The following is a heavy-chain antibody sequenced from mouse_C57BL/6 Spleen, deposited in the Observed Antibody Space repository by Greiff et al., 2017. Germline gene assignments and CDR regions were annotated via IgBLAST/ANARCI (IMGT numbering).Heavy chain of an antibody. V-gene: IGHV1-52*01. CDR1: GYTFTSYW. Sequence: VKLKQPGAELVRPGSSVKLSCKASGYTFTSYWMHWVKQRPIQGLEWIGNIDPSDSETNYNQKFKDKATLTVDKSSSTAYMQLSSLTSEDSAVYYCARGGERRWYAMDYWGQGTSVTVSS. D-gene: IGHD2-13*01. J-gene: IGHJ4*01. CDR2: IDPSDSET. CDR3: ARGGERRWYAMDY.